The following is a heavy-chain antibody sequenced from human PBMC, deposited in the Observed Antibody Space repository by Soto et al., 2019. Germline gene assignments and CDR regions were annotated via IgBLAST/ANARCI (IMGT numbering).Heavy chain of an antibody. CDR2: INHSGST. CDR1: GGSFSGYY. V-gene: IGHV4-34*01. CDR3: ARGSGNWDFDL. J-gene: IGHJ2*01. Sequence: SETLSLTCAVYGGSFSGYYWSWIRQPPGKGLEWIGEINHSGSTNYNPSLKSRVTISVDTSKNQFSLKLSSVTAADTAVYYCARGSGNWDFDLWGRGTLVTVSS. D-gene: IGHD3-10*01.